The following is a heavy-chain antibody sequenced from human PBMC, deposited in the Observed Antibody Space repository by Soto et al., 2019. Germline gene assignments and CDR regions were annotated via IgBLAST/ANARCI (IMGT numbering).Heavy chain of an antibody. Sequence: PGESLKISCKGSGYSFTSYWISWVRQMPGKGLEWMGRIDPSDSYTNYSTSFQGHVTISADNSISTAYLQWSSLKASDTAMYYCARPGSGGGLYRYGMDVWGQGTTVTVSS. V-gene: IGHV5-10-1*01. J-gene: IGHJ6*02. CDR1: GYSFTSYW. CDR3: ARPGSGGGLYRYGMDV. D-gene: IGHD3-10*01. CDR2: IDPSDSYT.